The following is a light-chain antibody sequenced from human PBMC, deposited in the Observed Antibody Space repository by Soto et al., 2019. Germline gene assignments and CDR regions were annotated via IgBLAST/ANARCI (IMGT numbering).Light chain of an antibody. V-gene: IGKV3-15*01. CDR1: QSVSSN. J-gene: IGKJ1*01. CDR3: QQYNNWPSLA. CDR2: GAS. Sequence: EIVMTQSPATLSVSPGERATLSCRASQSVSSNLAWYQQKPGQAPRLLIYGASTRATGIPARFSGSGSGTEFTLTISSLPSEDFAVYYCQQYNNWPSLAFGQGTKVEIK.